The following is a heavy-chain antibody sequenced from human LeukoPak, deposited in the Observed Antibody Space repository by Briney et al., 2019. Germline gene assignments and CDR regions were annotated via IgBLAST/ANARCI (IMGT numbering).Heavy chain of an antibody. V-gene: IGHV3-30*02. CDR2: IRYDGSNK. CDR1: GFTFSNYG. J-gene: IGHJ4*02. Sequence: PGGSLRLSCAASGFTFSNYGMHWVRQAPGKGLEWVAFIRYDGSNKYYADSVKGRFTISRDNSKNTLYLQMNSLRAEDTAVYYCAKSPTYYDILTGYDYWGQGTLVTVSS. CDR3: AKSPTYYDILTGYDY. D-gene: IGHD3-9*01.